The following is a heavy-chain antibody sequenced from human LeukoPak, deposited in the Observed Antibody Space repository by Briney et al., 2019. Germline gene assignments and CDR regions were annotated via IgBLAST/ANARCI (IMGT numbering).Heavy chain of an antibody. D-gene: IGHD3-22*01. CDR1: GFTFSSYS. Sequence: KPGGSLRLSCAASGFTFSSYSMNWVRQAPGKGLEWVSSISSSSSYIYYADSVKGRFTISRDNAKNSLYLQMNSLRAEDTAVYYCARGRLTNYYDSSGQKYWGQGTLVTVSS. CDR3: ARGRLTNYYDSSGQKY. V-gene: IGHV3-21*01. CDR2: ISSSSSYI. J-gene: IGHJ4*02.